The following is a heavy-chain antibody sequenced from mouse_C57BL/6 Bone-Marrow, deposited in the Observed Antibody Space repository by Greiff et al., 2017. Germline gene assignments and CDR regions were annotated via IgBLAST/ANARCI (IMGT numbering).Heavy chain of an antibody. J-gene: IGHJ2*01. Sequence: EVKLVESGGDLVKPGGSLKLSCAASGFTFSSYGMYWVRQTPDKRLEWVATISSGGSYTYYPDSVKGRFTISRDNAKNTLYLQMSSLKSEDTAMYYCARPFNWDVYFDYWGQGTTLTVSS. V-gene: IGHV5-6*01. CDR1: GFTFSSYG. CDR2: ISSGGSYT. CDR3: ARPFNWDVYFDY. D-gene: IGHD4-1*01.